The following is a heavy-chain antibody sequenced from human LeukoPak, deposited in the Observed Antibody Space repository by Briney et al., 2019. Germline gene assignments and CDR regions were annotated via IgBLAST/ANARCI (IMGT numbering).Heavy chain of an antibody. J-gene: IGHJ5*02. CDR3: ARDGGYWSSGSCNTWFDP. D-gene: IGHD2-15*01. Sequence: GGSLRLSCVASGFTFSTYTMNWVRQAPGKGLELVSSISSSSSYKYYADSVKGRFTISRDNAENSLYLQMNSLRAEDTAVYYCARDGGYWSSGSCNTWFDPWGQGTLVTVSS. V-gene: IGHV3-21*01. CDR1: GFTFSTYT. CDR2: ISSSSSYK.